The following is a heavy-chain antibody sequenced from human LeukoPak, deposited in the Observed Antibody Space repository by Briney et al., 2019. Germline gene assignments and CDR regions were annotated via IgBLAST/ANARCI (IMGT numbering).Heavy chain of an antibody. CDR2: MWNDGSNK. Sequence: GMSLRLSCAAPGFTFNVYGIHRVRQAPGKGLEWVAVMWNDGSNKYYADSVKGRFTISRDNSKDTLYLQMNSLRVEDTAVYYCARAVGPFDYWGQGTLVTVSS. J-gene: IGHJ4*02. CDR3: ARAVGPFDY. V-gene: IGHV3-33*01. D-gene: IGHD3-16*01. CDR1: GFTFNVYG.